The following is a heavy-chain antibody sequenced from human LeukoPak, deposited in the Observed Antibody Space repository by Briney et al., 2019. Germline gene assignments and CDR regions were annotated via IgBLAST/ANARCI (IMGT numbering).Heavy chain of an antibody. V-gene: IGHV4-39*01. Sequence: TSETLSLTCSVSGGSISGSSYYWGWIRQPPGKGLEWIGSIYYSRSTNYNPSLKSRVTISVDTSKNQFSLKLSSVTAADTAVYYCARHADSGFGQLAFDYWGQGTLVTVSS. CDR2: IYYSRST. J-gene: IGHJ4*02. D-gene: IGHD3-10*01. CDR1: GGSISGSSYY. CDR3: ARHADSGFGQLAFDY.